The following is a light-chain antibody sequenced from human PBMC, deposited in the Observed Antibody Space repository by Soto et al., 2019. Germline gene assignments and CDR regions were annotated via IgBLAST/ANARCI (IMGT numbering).Light chain of an antibody. Sequence: IRMTQSPSSFSASTGDRVSITCRATQDIGTYLAWYQQIPGKAPKLLIYDASSLQSGVPSRFSGSGSGTDFTLTISSLQPEDVATYYCQQANSFPLTFGQGTRLEIK. CDR2: DAS. J-gene: IGKJ5*01. V-gene: IGKV1-12*01. CDR1: QDIGTY. CDR3: QQANSFPLT.